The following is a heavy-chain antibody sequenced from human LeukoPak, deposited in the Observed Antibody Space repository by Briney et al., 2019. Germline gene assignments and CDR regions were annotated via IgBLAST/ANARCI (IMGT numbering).Heavy chain of an antibody. CDR1: GASVNRGYYH. CDR2: IYYSGST. J-gene: IGHJ6*02. CDR3: ASSAGALRRHDSGWQSYYYYGMDV. Sequence: SSETLSLTCSVTGASVNRGYYHWSWIRQPPGKGLEWIGYIYYSGSTNYNPSLKSRVTISVDTSKNQFSLKLSSVTAADTAVYYCASSAGALRRHDSGWQSYYYYGMDVWGQGTTVTVSS. V-gene: IGHV4-61*01. D-gene: IGHD6-25*01.